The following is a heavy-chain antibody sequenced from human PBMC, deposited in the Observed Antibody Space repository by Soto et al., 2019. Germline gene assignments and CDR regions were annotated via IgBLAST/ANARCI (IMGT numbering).Heavy chain of an antibody. J-gene: IGHJ4*02. CDR1: GYTFTSYG. D-gene: IGHD1-1*01. CDR3: ARVRYGDY. Sequence: QVHLVQSGAEVKKPGASVKVSCKGSGYTFTSYGITWVRQAPGQGLEWMGWISARNGDTDYAQKLQGRVTVTRDTSTSTAYMELRSLRSDDTAVYYCARVRYGDYWGQGALVTVSS. V-gene: IGHV1-18*01. CDR2: ISARNGDT.